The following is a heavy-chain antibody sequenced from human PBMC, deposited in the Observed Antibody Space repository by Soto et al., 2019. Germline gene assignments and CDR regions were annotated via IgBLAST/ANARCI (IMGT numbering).Heavy chain of an antibody. CDR1: GFTFSSYW. CDR3: ARDFRRGTFDP. J-gene: IGHJ5*02. CDR2: IKQDGSEK. V-gene: IGHV3-7*03. D-gene: IGHD3-16*01. Sequence: EVQLVESGGGLVQPGGSLRLSCAASGFTFSSYWMSWVRQAPGKGLEWVANIKQDGSEKYYVDSVKGRFTISRDNAKNSLYLQMNSLRVEDTAVYYCARDFRRGTFDPWGQGTLVTVSS.